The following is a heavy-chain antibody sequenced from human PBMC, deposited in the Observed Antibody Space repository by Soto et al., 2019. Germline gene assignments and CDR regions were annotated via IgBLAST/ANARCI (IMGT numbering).Heavy chain of an antibody. Sequence: QMQLQESGPGLVKPSETLSLTCTVSGGSISSSSYYWGWIRPPPGQGLEWLGTIYSLGNTYYNPSLKSRVAISVDKSKGQLFLKLSSVTAPDTAVYYCARQIYDSSGYYYAYWGQGTLVTVSS. CDR1: GGSISSSSYY. D-gene: IGHD3-22*01. V-gene: IGHV4-39*01. CDR3: ARQIYDSSGYYYAY. J-gene: IGHJ4*02. CDR2: IYSLGNT.